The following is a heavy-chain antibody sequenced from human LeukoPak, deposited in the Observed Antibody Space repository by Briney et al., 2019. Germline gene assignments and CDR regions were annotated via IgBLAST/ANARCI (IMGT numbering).Heavy chain of an antibody. V-gene: IGHV4-59*08. J-gene: IGHJ4*02. Sequence: SETLSLTCTVSGGSISSYYWSWIRQPPGKGLEWIGYIYYSGSTNYNPSLKSRVTISVDTSRNQFSLKLTSVTAADTAVYYCARAQRWLPFTYWGQGTLVTVPS. CDR3: ARAQRWLPFTY. CDR1: GGSISSYY. CDR2: IYYSGST. D-gene: IGHD6-19*01.